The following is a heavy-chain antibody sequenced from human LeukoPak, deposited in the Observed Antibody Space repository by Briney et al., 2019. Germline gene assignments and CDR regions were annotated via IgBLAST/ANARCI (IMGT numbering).Heavy chain of an antibody. J-gene: IGHJ4*02. CDR2: IYYSGST. D-gene: IGHD3-22*01. CDR3: ARQQVSYYYDSMKGEFDY. V-gene: IGHV4-39*01. CDR1: GGSISSRSYY. Sequence: KTSETLSLTCTVAGGSISSRSYYWGWIRQPPGKGLEWIGSIYYSGSTYYNPSLKSRVTISVDTSKNQFSLKLSSVTAADTAVYFCARQQVSYYYDSMKGEFDYWGQGTLVTVSS.